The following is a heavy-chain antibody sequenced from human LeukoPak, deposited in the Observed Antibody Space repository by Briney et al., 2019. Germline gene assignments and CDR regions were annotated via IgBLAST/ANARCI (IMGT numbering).Heavy chain of an antibody. CDR1: GFRLSGYW. CDR3: ARVAGGTTFDY. D-gene: IGHD6-13*01. CDR2: INTDGSTT. J-gene: IGHJ4*02. Sequence: GGSLRLSCAASGFRLSGYWLHWVRQGPGKGLVWVSRINTDGSTTTYADSVKGRFTISRDTAKYTLYLQMNSLRVEDTAVYYCARVAGGTTFDYWGQGALVTVSS. V-gene: IGHV3-74*01.